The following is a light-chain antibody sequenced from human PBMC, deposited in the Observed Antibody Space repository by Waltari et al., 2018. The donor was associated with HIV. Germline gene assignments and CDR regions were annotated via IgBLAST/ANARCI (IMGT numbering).Light chain of an antibody. CDR2: GDD. CDR1: TSNIGSNF. Sequence: QSALTPPPSTSGTPGQTVTISCSGSTSNIGSNFVYWYQQLPGTAPTLLIYGDDQRPSGVPDRFSVSKSGTSASLAISGLLSEDEAEYYCATWDDSLSGVLFGGGTKLTVL. CDR3: ATWDDSLSGVL. J-gene: IGLJ3*02. V-gene: IGLV1-47*01.